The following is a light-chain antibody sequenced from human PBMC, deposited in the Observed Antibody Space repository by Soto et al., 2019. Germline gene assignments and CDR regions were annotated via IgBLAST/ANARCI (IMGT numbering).Light chain of an antibody. Sequence: QSVLTQPASVSGSPGQSFTISCTGTSXDVGGYNYVSWYQQHPGKAPKLMIYEVTNRPSGVSTRFSGSKSGNTASLTISGLQAEDEADYYCTSYTSSSFYVFGTGTKV. CDR2: EVT. CDR1: SXDVGGYNY. V-gene: IGLV2-14*01. J-gene: IGLJ1*01. CDR3: TSYTSSSFYV.